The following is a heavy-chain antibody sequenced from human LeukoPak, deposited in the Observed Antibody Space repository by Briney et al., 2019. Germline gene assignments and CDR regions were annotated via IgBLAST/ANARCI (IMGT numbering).Heavy chain of an antibody. J-gene: IGHJ4*02. Sequence: SETLSLTCTVSGGTISSSSYYWGWIRQPPGKGLEWIGSIFYSGSTYYNPSLKSRVTISVDTSKNQFSLNLTSVTSADTAVYYCARYDRELPVDYWGQGTLVTVSS. CDR2: IFYSGST. V-gene: IGHV4-39*01. CDR1: GGTISSSSYY. CDR3: ARYDRELPVDY. D-gene: IGHD3-10*01.